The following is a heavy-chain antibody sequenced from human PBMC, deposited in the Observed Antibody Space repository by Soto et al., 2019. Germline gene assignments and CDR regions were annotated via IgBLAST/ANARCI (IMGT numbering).Heavy chain of an antibody. V-gene: IGHV1-46*01. Sequence: GASVKVSCKASGYTFTSYYMHWVRQAPGQGLEWMGIINPSGGSTSYAQKFQGRVTMTRDTSTSTVYMELSSLRSEDTAVYYCARDREVRTYYYYYGMDVWGQGTTVTVSS. CDR3: ARDREVRTYYYYYGMDV. CDR1: GYTFTSYY. CDR2: INPSGGST. J-gene: IGHJ6*02. D-gene: IGHD3-10*01.